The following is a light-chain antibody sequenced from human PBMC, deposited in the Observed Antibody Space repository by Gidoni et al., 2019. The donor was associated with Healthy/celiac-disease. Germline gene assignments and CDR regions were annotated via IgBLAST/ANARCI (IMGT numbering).Light chain of an antibody. CDR3: QQYNNWPPWT. CDR1: QSVSSN. Sequence: EIVMTQSPATLSVSPGERATLSCRASQSVSSNLAWYQQKPGQAPRLLIYGASSGSGTEFTLTSSSLQSEDFAVYYCQQYNNWPPWTFGQGTKVEIK. J-gene: IGKJ1*01. CDR2: GAS. V-gene: IGKV3-15*01.